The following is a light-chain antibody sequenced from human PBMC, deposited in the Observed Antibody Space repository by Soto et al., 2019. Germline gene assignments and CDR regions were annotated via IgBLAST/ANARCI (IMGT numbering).Light chain of an antibody. CDR1: QSVSSY. CDR3: QQYGSSPLT. CDR2: ATS. V-gene: IGKV3-20*01. J-gene: IGKJ4*01. Sequence: EIVLTQSPGTLSLSVGERVTLSCRASQSVSSYLAWYQQTPGQAPLRLIYATSNRATGTSDRFSGSGSGTDFTLTISRLETEDFTVYYCQQYGSSPLTFGGGTPVEIK.